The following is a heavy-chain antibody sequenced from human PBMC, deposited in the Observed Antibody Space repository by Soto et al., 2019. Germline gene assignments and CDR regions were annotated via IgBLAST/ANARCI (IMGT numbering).Heavy chain of an antibody. J-gene: IGHJ6*02. Sequence: SVKVSCKTSGFTFSSSAVHWVRQARGHRLQWIGWIDVGSANANYAQMFQERVTISRDMSTSTAYMELSSLRPEDTAVYYCARSRIAAAGLYYYYYYGMDVWGQGTTVTVSS. V-gene: IGHV1-58*01. CDR3: ARSRIAAAGLYYYYYYGMDV. CDR1: GFTFSSSA. CDR2: IDVGSANA. D-gene: IGHD6-13*01.